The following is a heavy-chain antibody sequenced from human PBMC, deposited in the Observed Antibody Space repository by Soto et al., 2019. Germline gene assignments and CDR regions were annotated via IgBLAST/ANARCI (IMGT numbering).Heavy chain of an antibody. D-gene: IGHD4-17*01. CDR3: TKTTVTTYYYYYYGMDV. V-gene: IGHV3-73*01. CDR2: IRSKANSYAT. J-gene: IGHJ6*02. Sequence: SLRLSCAASGFTFSGSAMHWVRQASGKGLEWVGRIRSKANSYATAYAASVKGRFTISRDDSKNTAYLQMNSLKTEDTAVYYCTKTTVTTYYYYYYGMDVWGQGTTVTVSS. CDR1: GFTFSGSA.